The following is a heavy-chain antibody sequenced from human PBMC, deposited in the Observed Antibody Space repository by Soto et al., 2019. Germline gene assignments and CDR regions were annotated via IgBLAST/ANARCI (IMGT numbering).Heavy chain of an antibody. CDR1: SDSISNYY. Sequence: SETLSLTCTVSSDSISNYYCSWFRQPPGKGLEWIGYMHYNGYTSYNPSLRSRVTISVDTSKNQFSLKLTSVTVADTAPDYCARARATIAAAAMFECWGQGTLVNVSS. CDR2: MHYNGYT. J-gene: IGHJ4*01. CDR3: ARARATIAAAAMFEC. V-gene: IGHV4-59*08. D-gene: IGHD6-13*01.